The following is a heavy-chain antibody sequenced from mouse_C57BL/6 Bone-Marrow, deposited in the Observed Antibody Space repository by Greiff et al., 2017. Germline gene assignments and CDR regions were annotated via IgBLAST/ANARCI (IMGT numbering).Heavy chain of an antibody. CDR3: ARGADYDYDVEYFDV. J-gene: IGHJ1*03. D-gene: IGHD2-4*01. Sequence: QVQLQQPGAELVMPGASVKLSCKASGYTFTSYWMHWVKQRPGQGLEWIGEIDPSDSYTNYNQKFKGKSTLTVDKSSSTAYMQLSSLTSEDSAVYYCARGADYDYDVEYFDVWGTGTTVTVSS. V-gene: IGHV1-69*01. CDR1: GYTFTSYW. CDR2: IDPSDSYT.